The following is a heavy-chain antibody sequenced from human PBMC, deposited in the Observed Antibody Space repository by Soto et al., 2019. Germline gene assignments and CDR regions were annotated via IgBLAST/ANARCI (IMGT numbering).Heavy chain of an antibody. CDR3: GKVVVAATRHTDFDS. J-gene: IGHJ4*02. CDR2: IYYDEST. Sequence: PSETLSLTCTVSGGSINSNNYYWAWIRQPPGKGLAWIASIYYDESTYYNTSLKSRVTISRDTSKNQFSLRLSSVTAADTAVYYCGKVVVAATRHTDFDSWGQGTLVTVSS. CDR1: GGSINSNNYY. D-gene: IGHD2-15*01. V-gene: IGHV4-39*01.